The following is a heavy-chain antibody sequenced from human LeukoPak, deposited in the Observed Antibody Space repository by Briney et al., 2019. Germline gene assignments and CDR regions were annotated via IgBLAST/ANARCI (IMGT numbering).Heavy chain of an antibody. CDR1: GGSFSGYY. Sequence: SETLSLTCAVYGGSFSGYYWSWIRQPPGKGLEWIGEINHSGSTNYNPSLKSRVTISVDTSKNQFSLKLSSVTAADTAVYYCARAENVCGSDPFDYWGQGTLVTVSS. CDR3: ARAENVCGSDPFDY. J-gene: IGHJ4*02. V-gene: IGHV4-34*01. D-gene: IGHD3-10*01. CDR2: INHSGST.